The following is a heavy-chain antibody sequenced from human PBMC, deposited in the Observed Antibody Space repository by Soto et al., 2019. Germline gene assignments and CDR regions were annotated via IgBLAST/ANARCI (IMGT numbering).Heavy chain of an antibody. CDR3: AGAGQGLAPCALDV. CDR1: GFTFSGHA. D-gene: IGHD6-19*01. Sequence: QVQLVESGGGVAQPGRSLRLSCTVSGFTFSGHAMHWVRQAPGKGLEWVTQIWYDGSNKYYAESVKGRFTISRDNSKNTLYLQMNSLRVEDTAVYYGAGAGQGLAPCALDVWGQGTSVTVSS. CDR2: IWYDGSNK. V-gene: IGHV3-33*01. J-gene: IGHJ6*02.